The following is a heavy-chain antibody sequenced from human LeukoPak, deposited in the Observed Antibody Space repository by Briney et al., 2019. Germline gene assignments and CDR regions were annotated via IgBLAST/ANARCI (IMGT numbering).Heavy chain of an antibody. Sequence: EASVKVSCKASGYTFTGYYMHWVRQAPGQGLEWMGWISPNSGGTNYAQNFQGRVTMTRDTSISTAYMELSRLRSDDTAVYYCARGAAAGEVDYWGQGTLVTVSS. CDR2: ISPNSGGT. CDR3: ARGAAAGEVDY. D-gene: IGHD6-13*01. V-gene: IGHV1-2*02. CDR1: GYTFTGYY. J-gene: IGHJ4*02.